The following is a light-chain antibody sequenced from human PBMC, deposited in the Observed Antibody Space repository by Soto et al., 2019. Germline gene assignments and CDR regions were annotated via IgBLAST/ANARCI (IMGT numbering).Light chain of an antibody. CDR2: DAS. J-gene: IGKJ1*01. Sequence: EIVLTQSPATLSLSPGERATLSCRASQSVGSYLAWYQHKPGQAPRLLIYDASNRATGIPARFSGSGSGTDFTLTISSLEPEDFAVYYCQQRSNWPPTFGQGTKVDIK. CDR1: QSVGSY. V-gene: IGKV3-11*01. CDR3: QQRSNWPPT.